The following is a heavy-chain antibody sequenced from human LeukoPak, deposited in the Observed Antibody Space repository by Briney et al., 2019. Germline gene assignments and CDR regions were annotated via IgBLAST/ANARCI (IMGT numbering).Heavy chain of an antibody. J-gene: IGHJ6*02. CDR3: ARLHRSGRYYYYYGMDV. CDR1: GGSISSSSYY. D-gene: IGHD2-15*01. CDR2: IYYSGTT. V-gene: IGHV4-39*01. Sequence: PSETLSLTCTVSGGSISSSSYYWGWIRQPPGKGLEWIGSIYYSGTTYYNPSLKSRVAISVDTSKNQFSLKLSSVTAADTAVYYCARLHRSGRYYYYYGMDVWGQGTTVTVSS.